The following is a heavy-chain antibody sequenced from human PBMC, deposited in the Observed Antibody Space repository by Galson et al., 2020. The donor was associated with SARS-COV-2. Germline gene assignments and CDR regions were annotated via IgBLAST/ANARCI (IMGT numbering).Heavy chain of an antibody. D-gene: IGHD5-12*01. V-gene: IGHV3-23*01. CDR2: ISGSGGST. CDR3: AKAKGFIVARWGGVAFDI. J-gene: IGHJ3*02. Sequence: GGSLRLSCAASGFTFSSYAMSWVRQAPGKGLEWVSAISGSGGSTYYADSVKGRFTISRDNSKNTLYLQMNSLRAEDTAVYYCAKAKGFIVARWGGVAFDIWGQGTMVTVSS. CDR1: GFTFSSYA.